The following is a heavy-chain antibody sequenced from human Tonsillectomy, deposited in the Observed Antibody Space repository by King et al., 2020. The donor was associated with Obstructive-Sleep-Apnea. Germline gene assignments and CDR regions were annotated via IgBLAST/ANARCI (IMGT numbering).Heavy chain of an antibody. V-gene: IGHV1-2*02. J-gene: IGHJ6*02. CDR2: INPNSGGT. CDR1: GYTFTGYY. Sequence: QLVQSGAEVKKPGASVKVSCKPSGYTFTGYYIHWVRQAPGQGLEWMGWINPNSGGTNYAQKFQGRATLTRDTSISTAYMELSRLTSGDTAVYYCARDFWFENNPPGMDVWGQGTTVTVS. CDR3: ARDFWFENNPPGMDV. D-gene: IGHD3-3*01.